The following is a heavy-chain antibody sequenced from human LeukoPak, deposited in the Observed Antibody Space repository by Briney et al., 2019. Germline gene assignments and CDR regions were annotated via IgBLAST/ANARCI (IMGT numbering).Heavy chain of an antibody. CDR3: ARAQYGDYVDY. D-gene: IGHD4-17*01. CDR1: GFTFSSYE. CDR2: ISSSGSTI. V-gene: IGHV3-48*03. Sequence: GGSLRLSCAASGFTFSSYEMNWVRQAPGKGLEWVSYISSSGSTIYYADSVKGRFTISRDNAKNSLYLQMNSLRAEDTAVYYCARAQYGDYVDYWGQGTLVTVSS. J-gene: IGHJ4*02.